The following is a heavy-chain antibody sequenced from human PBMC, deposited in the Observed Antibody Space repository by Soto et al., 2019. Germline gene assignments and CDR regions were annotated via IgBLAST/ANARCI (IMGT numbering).Heavy chain of an antibody. CDR3: ARKATVTTCFDY. D-gene: IGHD4-17*01. V-gene: IGHV4-31*03. CDR2: IYYSGST. CDR1: GGSISSGGYY. Sequence: QVQLQESGAGLVKPSQTLSLTCTVSGGSISSGGYYWSWIRQHPGKGLEWIGYIYYSGSTYYNTSLKSRVTISVDTSKNQFSLKLRSVTAADTAVYYCARKATVTTCFDYWGQGTLVTVSS. J-gene: IGHJ4*02.